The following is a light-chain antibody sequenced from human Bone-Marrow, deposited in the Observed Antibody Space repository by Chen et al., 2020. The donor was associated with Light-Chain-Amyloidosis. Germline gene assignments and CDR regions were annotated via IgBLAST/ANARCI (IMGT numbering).Light chain of an antibody. CDR2: EGS. Sequence: QSALTHPASVSGSPGQSTTISCTGTSSDVGSYNLVSWYQQHPGKAPKRMIYEGSKRPSGVSNRFSGSKSGNTASLTISGLQAEDEADYYCCSYAGSSTLVFGGGTKLTVL. J-gene: IGLJ3*02. V-gene: IGLV2-23*01. CDR1: SSDVGSYNL. CDR3: CSYAGSSTLV.